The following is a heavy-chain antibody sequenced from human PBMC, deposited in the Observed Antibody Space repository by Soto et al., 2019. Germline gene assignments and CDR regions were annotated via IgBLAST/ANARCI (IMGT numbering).Heavy chain of an antibody. V-gene: IGHV4-30-2*01. CDR2: IYHSGSP. Sequence: QLQLQESGSGLVKPSQTLSLTCAVSGGSISSGGYSWNWIRQPPGKGLEWIGYIYHSGSPLYNPSLKSRVTISIDKAKNQFSRKLSSVTAADTAVYYCARDQLEGNWFDPWGQGTLVTVSS. D-gene: IGHD1-1*01. CDR1: GGSISSGGYS. J-gene: IGHJ5*02. CDR3: ARDQLEGNWFDP.